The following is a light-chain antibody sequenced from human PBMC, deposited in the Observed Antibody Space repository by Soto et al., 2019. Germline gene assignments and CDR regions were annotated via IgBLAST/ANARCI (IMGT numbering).Light chain of an antibody. V-gene: IGKV1-5*01. CDR1: QSISSW. J-gene: IGKJ1*01. Sequence: DIQMTQSPSTLSASVGDRVNITCRASQSISSWLAWYQQKPGKAPKLLIYAASTLQSGVPSRFSGSGSGTDFTLTISCLQSEDFATYYCQQYYSYPWTFGQGTKVDI. CDR2: AAS. CDR3: QQYYSYPWT.